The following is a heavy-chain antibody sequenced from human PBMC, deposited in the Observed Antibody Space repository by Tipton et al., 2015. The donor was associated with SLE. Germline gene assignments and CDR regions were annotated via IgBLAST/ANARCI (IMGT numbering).Heavy chain of an antibody. Sequence: TLSLTCAVYGGSFSGYYWSWIRQPPGKGLEWIGEINHSGSTNYNPSLKSRVTISVDTSKNQFSRKLSSVTAADTAVYYCARAYPWGGITMVQGATKDYYYDIVVWGKGTMVTGSS. CDR2: INHSGST. J-gene: IGHJ6*04. V-gene: IGHV4-34*01. CDR1: GGSFSGYY. D-gene: IGHD3-10*01. CDR3: ARAYPWGGITMVQGATKDYYYDIVV.